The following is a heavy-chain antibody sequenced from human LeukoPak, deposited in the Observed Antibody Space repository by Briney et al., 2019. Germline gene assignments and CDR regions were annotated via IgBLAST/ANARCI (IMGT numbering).Heavy chain of an antibody. CDR3: ARERGKQYCSGGSCYAGYFDY. J-gene: IGHJ4*02. CDR1: GFTFSSYA. D-gene: IGHD2-15*01. Sequence: PGRSLRLSCAASGFTFSSYAMHLVRQAPGKGLEWVAVISYDGSNKYYADSVKGRFTISRDNSKNTLYLQMNSLRAEDTAVYYCARERGKQYCSGGSCYAGYFDYWGQGTLVTVSS. CDR2: ISYDGSNK. V-gene: IGHV3-30-3*01.